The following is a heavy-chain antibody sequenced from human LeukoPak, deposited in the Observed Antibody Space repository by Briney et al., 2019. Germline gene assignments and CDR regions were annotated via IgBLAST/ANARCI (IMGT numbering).Heavy chain of an antibody. V-gene: IGHV4-59*01. CDR1: GGSLSSYY. CDR2: IYYSGST. J-gene: IGHJ4*02. Sequence: SETLSLTCTVSGGSLSSYYWSWIRQSPGKGLEWIGYIYYSGSTNYNPSLKSRVTISVETSKNQFSLNLTSVTAADTAVYYCARTYSSSSSYSDFWGQGTLVTVSS. D-gene: IGHD6-6*01. CDR3: ARTYSSSSSYSDF.